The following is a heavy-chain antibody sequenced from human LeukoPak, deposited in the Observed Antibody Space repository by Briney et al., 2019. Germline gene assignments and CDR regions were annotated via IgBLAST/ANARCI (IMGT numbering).Heavy chain of an antibody. CDR3: AKDRLYYYDSSGHNWFDP. CDR2: ISGSGGST. V-gene: IGHV3-23*01. CDR1: AFTFSSYA. Sequence: GGSLRLSCPAYAFTFSSYAMSWVRQAPGKGLEWVSAISGSGGSTYYADSVRGRFTISRDKSKNTLYLQMNSLRAEDTAVYYCAKDRLYYYDSSGHNWFDPWGQGTLVTVSS. J-gene: IGHJ5*02. D-gene: IGHD3-22*01.